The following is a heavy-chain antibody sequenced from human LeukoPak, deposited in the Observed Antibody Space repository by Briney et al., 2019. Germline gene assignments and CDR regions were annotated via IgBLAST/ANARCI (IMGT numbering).Heavy chain of an antibody. D-gene: IGHD1-26*01. J-gene: IGHJ4*02. V-gene: IGHV3-23*01. CDR3: AKGGKWDVTPFDY. Sequence: GGSLRLSCAASGFTFSSYSMNWVRQAPGKGLEWVSTISGGGGSAYYADSVKGRFTISRDNSKNTLYLQVNSLRAEDTAVYYCAKGGKWDVTPFDYWGQGTLVTVSS. CDR1: GFTFSSYS. CDR2: ISGGGGSA.